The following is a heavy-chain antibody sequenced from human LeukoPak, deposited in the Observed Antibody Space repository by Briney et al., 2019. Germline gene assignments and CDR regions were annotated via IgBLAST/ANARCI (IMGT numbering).Heavy chain of an antibody. CDR1: GYTLTELS. J-gene: IGHJ4*02. CDR3: ATDASLAARLFDY. CDR2: FDPEDGET. V-gene: IGHV1-24*01. D-gene: IGHD6-6*01. Sequence: GASVKVSCKVSGYTLTELSVHWVRQAPGKGLEWMGGFDPEDGETIYAQKFQGRVTMTEDTSTDTAYMELSSLRSEDTAVYYCATDASLAARLFDYWGQGTLVTVSS.